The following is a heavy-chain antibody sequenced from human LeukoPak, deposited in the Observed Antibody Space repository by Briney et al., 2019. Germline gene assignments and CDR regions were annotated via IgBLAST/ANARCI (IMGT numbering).Heavy chain of an antibody. CDR3: ARAFGGCGGSCYFH. CDR1: GYTFTSYG. CDR2: ISAYNGNT. J-gene: IGHJ4*02. Sequence: GASVKVSCKASGYTFTSYGISWVRQAPGQGLEWMGWISAYNGNTNYAQKLQGRVTMTTDTATSTAYMELRSLRSDDTAVYYCARAFGGCGGSCYFHWGQGTLVTVSS. V-gene: IGHV1-18*01. D-gene: IGHD2-15*01.